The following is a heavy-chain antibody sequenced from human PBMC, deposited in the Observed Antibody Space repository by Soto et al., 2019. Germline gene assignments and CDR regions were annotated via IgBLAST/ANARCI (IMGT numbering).Heavy chain of an antibody. J-gene: IGHJ6*02. V-gene: IGHV3-11*06. CDR1: GFSFSDYY. Sequence: PGGSLRLSCAASGFSFSDYYMSWIRQAPGKGLEWVSYISSSSSYTNYADSVKGQFTISRDNAKNSLYLQMNSLRAEDTAVYYCAREGVQHGSGPYYYYGMDVWGQVTTVTVPS. D-gene: IGHD3-10*01. CDR2: ISSSSSYT. CDR3: AREGVQHGSGPYYYYGMDV.